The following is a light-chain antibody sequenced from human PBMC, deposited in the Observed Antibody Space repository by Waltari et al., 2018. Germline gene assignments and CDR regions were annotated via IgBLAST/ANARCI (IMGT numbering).Light chain of an antibody. J-gene: IGKJ2*01. CDR3: QQYNSDSGYT. V-gene: IGKV1-5*03. Sequence: DIQMTQSPSTLSASVGDRVTITCRASQRISSWLAWYQQKPGKAPKLLIYKASSLERGVPSRYSGSGSGTEFTLTISSLQPDDFATYYCQQYNSDSGYTFGQGTKLEIK. CDR2: KAS. CDR1: QRISSW.